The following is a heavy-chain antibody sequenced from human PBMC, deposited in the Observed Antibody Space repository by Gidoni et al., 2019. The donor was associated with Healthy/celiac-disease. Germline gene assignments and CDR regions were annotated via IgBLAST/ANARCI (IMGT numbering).Heavy chain of an antibody. CDR3: ARGLHPPRGKYNWFDP. D-gene: IGHD3-10*01. Sequence: QVQLQQWGAGLLKPSETLSLTCAVYGGSFSGYYWSWIRQPPGKGLAWIGEINHSGSPNYHPSLKSRVTISVDTSKNQFSLKLSSVTAADTAVYYCARGLHPPRGKYNWFDPWGQGTLVTVSS. V-gene: IGHV4-34*01. CDR1: GGSFSGYY. J-gene: IGHJ5*02. CDR2: INHSGSP.